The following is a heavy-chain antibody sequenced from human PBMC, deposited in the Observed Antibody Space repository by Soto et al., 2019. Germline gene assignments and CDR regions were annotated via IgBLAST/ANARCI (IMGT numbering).Heavy chain of an antibody. CDR1: GGTFSSYT. Sequence: QVQLVQSGAEVKKPGSSVKVSCKASGGTFSSYTVSWVRQAPGQGLEWMGRIVPILGVPNYAQRFQGRVTITADKGTNTAYMELXXLRSEDTAXXXXXXDRXAYGSGSTIDYWGQGTLVTVSS. J-gene: IGHJ4*02. V-gene: IGHV1-69*02. D-gene: IGHD3-10*01. CDR2: IVPILGVP. CDR3: XXDRXAYGSGSTIDY.